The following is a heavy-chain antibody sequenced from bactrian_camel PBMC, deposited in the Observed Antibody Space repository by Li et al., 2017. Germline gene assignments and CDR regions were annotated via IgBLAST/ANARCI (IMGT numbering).Heavy chain of an antibody. D-gene: IGHD1*01. CDR2: IRRDGGEA. CDR3: AARQGSSLYIECRLRDDFGN. V-gene: IGHV3S45*01. Sequence: HVQLVESGGGSVQAGGSLRLSCEASGHGRGSNCVSWYRLPPGRAPAEREGIAAIRRDGGEAWYAASVKGRFTISRDSAKNTLRLQMDNLKPEDTAMYYCAARQGSSLYIECRLRDDFGNWGQGTQVTVS. CDR1: GHGRGSNC. J-gene: IGHJ6*01.